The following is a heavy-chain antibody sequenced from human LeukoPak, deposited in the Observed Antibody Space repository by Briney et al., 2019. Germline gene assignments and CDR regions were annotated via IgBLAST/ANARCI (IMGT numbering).Heavy chain of an antibody. V-gene: IGHV3-48*01. Sequence: GGSLRLSCAASGFTFSDFGVNWVRQAPGKGLDWVSYISTRSSLIYYADSVKGRFTISRDNAKNSLYLRMNSLRAEDTAVYYCTRSVIRYYYYFMDVWGKGTTVTVSS. CDR2: ISTRSSLI. CDR1: GFTFSDFG. CDR3: TRSVIRYYYYFMDV. J-gene: IGHJ6*03. D-gene: IGHD4-11*01.